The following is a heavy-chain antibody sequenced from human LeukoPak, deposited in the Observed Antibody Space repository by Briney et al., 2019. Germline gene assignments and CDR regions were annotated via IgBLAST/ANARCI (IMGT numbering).Heavy chain of an antibody. CDR1: GFSLSSSGVA. Sequence: ESGPTLVKPTQTLTLACTFSGFSLSSSGVAVGWIRQPPGRALEWLAVIYWNDDKRYTPYLKSRLTITKDTSKNQVVFTMTNMDPVDTATYYCVRLLGDFDYWGQGTLVTVSS. D-gene: IGHD1-26*01. V-gene: IGHV2-5*01. CDR2: IYWNDDK. CDR3: VRLLGDFDY. J-gene: IGHJ4*02.